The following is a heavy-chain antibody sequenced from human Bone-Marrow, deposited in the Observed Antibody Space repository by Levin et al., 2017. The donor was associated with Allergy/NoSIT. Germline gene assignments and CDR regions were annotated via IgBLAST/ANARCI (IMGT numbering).Heavy chain of an antibody. CDR1: GGSISSYY. J-gene: IGHJ6*03. CDR2: IYYSGST. D-gene: IGHD5-12*01. CDR3: ARVNREADIVATSNYYYYYMDV. Sequence: PSETLSLTCTVSGGSISSYYWSWIRQPPGKGLEWIGYIYYSGSTNYNPSLKSRVTISVDTSKNQFSLKLSSVTAADTAVYYCARVNREADIVATSNYYYYYMDVWGKGTTVTVSS. V-gene: IGHV4-59*01.